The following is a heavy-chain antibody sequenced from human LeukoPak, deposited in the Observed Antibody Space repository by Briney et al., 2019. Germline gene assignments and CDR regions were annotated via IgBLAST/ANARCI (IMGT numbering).Heavy chain of an antibody. CDR3: AKERAVTTSYSYYMDV. CDR1: AFTLSSYG. CDR2: IRYDGSKK. D-gene: IGHD4-17*01. Sequence: GGSLRLSCAASAFTLSSYGMHWVRQAPGKGLEWVAFIRYDGSKKYYADSVKGRFTISRDNSKNTLYLQMSSLRPEDTAVYYCAKERAVTTSYSYYMDVWGKGTTVTISS. V-gene: IGHV3-30*02. J-gene: IGHJ6*03.